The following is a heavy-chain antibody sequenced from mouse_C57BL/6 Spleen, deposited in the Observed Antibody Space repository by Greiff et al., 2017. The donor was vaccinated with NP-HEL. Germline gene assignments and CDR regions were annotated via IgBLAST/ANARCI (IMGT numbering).Heavy chain of an antibody. V-gene: IGHV1-15*01. Sequence: QVQLQQSGAELVRPGASVTLSCKASGYTFTDYEMHWVKQTPVHGLEWIGAIDPETGGTAYNQKFKGKAILTADKSSSTAYMELRSLTSEDSAVYYCTYSNPAWFAYWGQGTLVTVSA. J-gene: IGHJ3*01. CDR2: IDPETGGT. CDR3: TYSNPAWFAY. D-gene: IGHD2-5*01. CDR1: GYTFTDYE.